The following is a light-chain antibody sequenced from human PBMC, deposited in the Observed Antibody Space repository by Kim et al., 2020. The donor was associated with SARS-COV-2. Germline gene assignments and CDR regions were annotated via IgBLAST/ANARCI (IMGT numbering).Light chain of an antibody. V-gene: IGKV3-20*01. J-gene: IGKJ5*01. CDR2: DAS. Sequence: EIVLTQSPGTLSLSPGERATLSCRASQSVSSSYLAWYQQKPGQAPRLLIYDASSRATGIPDRFSGSGSGTDFTLTISRLEPEDFAVYYCQQYGSTPATFGQGTRLEIE. CDR3: QQYGSTPAT. CDR1: QSVSSSY.